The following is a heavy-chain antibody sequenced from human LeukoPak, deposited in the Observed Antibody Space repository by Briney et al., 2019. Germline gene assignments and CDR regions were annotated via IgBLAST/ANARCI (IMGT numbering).Heavy chain of an antibody. CDR3: ARGGAAAGLYNWFDP. Sequence: PSETLSLTCTVSGGSISSSSYYWGWIRQPPGKGLEWIGSIYYSGSTYYNPSLKSRVTISVDTSKNQFSLKLSSVTAADTAVYYCARGGAAAGLYNWFDPWGQGTLVTVSS. CDR2: IYYSGST. V-gene: IGHV4-39*07. J-gene: IGHJ5*02. D-gene: IGHD6-13*01. CDR1: GGSISSSSYY.